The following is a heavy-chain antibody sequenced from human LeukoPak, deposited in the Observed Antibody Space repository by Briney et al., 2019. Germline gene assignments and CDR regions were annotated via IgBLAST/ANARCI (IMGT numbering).Heavy chain of an antibody. CDR3: ARDLSSGWYPYFDY. J-gene: IGHJ4*02. D-gene: IGHD6-19*01. CDR1: GFTVSSNY. CDR2: IYSGGST. V-gene: IGHV3-66*01. Sequence: GGSLRLSCAASGFTVSSNYMSWVRQAPGKGLEWVSVIYSGGSTYYADSVKGRFTISRDNPKNTLYLQMNSLRAEDTAVYYCARDLSSGWYPYFDYWGQGTLVTVSS.